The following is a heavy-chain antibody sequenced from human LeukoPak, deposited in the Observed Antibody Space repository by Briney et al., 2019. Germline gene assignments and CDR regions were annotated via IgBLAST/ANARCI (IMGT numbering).Heavy chain of an antibody. V-gene: IGHV4-39*01. CDR3: ARRRTIFGVAVD. Sequence: PSEILSLTCTVSGGSISSSSYYWGWIRQPPGKGLEWSATIHYSGSTYYNPSLKSRVTISVDTSKNQFSLKLSSVTAADTAVYYCARRRTIFGVAVDWGQGTLVTVSS. CDR2: IHYSGST. CDR1: GGSISSSSYY. J-gene: IGHJ4*02. D-gene: IGHD3-3*01.